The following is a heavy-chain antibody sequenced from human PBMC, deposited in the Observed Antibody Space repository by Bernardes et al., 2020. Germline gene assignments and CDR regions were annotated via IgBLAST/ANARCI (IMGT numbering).Heavy chain of an antibody. CDR3: ARFRVRHSSGWYVAGSPQHYYYYYGMDV. CDR1: GGTFSSYA. CDR2: IIPIFGTA. V-gene: IGHV1-69*13. Sequence: SVKVSCKASGGTFSSYAISWVRQAPGQGLEWMGGIIPIFGTANYAQKFQGRVTITADESTSTAYMELSSLRSEDTAVYYCARFRVRHSSGWYVAGSPQHYYYYYGMDVWGQGTTVTVSS. D-gene: IGHD6-19*01. J-gene: IGHJ6*02.